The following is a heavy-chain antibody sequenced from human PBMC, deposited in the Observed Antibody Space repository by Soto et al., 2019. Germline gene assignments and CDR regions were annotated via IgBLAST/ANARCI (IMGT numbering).Heavy chain of an antibody. V-gene: IGHV6-1*01. Sequence: SQTLSLTCVISGDSVSSNGACWNWIRQSPSRGLQWLGRIYYRSKWFHDYATSVESRMAINPDTSRNQFSLQLNYVTPEDTAVYYCARVHCSAGTCLDGLDFWGQGTTVTVSS. J-gene: IGHJ6*02. CDR2: IYYRSKWFH. D-gene: IGHD2-15*01. CDR3: ARVHCSAGTCLDGLDF. CDR1: GDSVSSNGAC.